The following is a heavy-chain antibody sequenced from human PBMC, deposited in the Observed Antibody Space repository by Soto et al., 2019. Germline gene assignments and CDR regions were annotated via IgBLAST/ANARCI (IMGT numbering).Heavy chain of an antibody. CDR2: TYFRSKWYN. D-gene: IGHD2-2*01. CDR1: GDSVSSNRVT. CDR3: VRLVGNSWLDF. V-gene: IGHV6-1*01. Sequence: PSQTLSLTCVISGDSVSSNRVTWNWIRQSPSRGLEWLGRTYFRSKWYNDYAESVRSRITIDPDTSKNQFSLHLNSVTPEDTAVYYCVRLVGNSWLDFWGQGTLVNVSS. J-gene: IGHJ5*01.